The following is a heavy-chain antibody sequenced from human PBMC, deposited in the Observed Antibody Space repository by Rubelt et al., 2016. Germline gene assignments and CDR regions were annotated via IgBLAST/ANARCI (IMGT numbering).Heavy chain of an antibody. CDR1: GFTFSSYA. D-gene: IGHD4-23*01. Sequence: VQLVESGGGLVQPGGSLRLSCAASGFTFSSYAMSWVRQAPGKGLEWVSTIRNSGSTSYYADSVKGRFTIPRDNAKITLYLQMNSLRAEDTAVYYCVKMYDYGDNSNWYFDLWGRDTLVTVSS. V-gene: IGHV3-23*04. J-gene: IGHJ2*01. CDR3: VKMYDYGDNSNWYFDL. CDR2: IRNSGSTS.